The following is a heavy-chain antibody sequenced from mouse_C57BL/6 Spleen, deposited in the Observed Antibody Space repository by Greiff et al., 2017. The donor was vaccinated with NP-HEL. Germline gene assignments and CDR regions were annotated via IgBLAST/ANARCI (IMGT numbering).Heavy chain of an antibody. CDR1: GFTFSSYA. CDR3: ARSCYDGYYVDYFDY. CDR2: ISDGGSYT. J-gene: IGHJ2*01. Sequence: EVQLVESGGGLVKPGGSLKLSCAASGFTFSSYAMSWVRQTPEKRLEWVATISDGGSYTYYPDNVKGRFTISRDNAKTNLYLQMSHLKSEDTAMYYCARSCYDGYYVDYFDYWGQGTTLTVSS. D-gene: IGHD2-3*01. V-gene: IGHV5-4*01.